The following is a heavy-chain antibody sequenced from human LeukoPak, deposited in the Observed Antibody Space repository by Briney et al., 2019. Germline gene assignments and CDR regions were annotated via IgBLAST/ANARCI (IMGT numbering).Heavy chain of an antibody. Sequence: SETLSLTCTVSDDSITMYYWTWIRQPPGKGLEWIGYVDHTGSTKFNPSLNGRVSISRDTSNNFFSLRLRSVTAADTAVYYCARQLGRGTQIYYMDVWGKGTTVSVSS. CDR3: ARQLGRGTQIYYMDV. CDR1: DDSITMYY. CDR2: VDHTGST. D-gene: IGHD7-27*01. V-gene: IGHV4-59*08. J-gene: IGHJ6*03.